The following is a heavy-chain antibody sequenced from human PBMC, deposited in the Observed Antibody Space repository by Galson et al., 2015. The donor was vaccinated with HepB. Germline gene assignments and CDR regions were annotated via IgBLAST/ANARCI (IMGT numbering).Heavy chain of an antibody. CDR3: ARAGEMDIVATSTDAFDI. CDR2: INAGNGNT. J-gene: IGHJ3*02. V-gene: IGHV1-3*01. Sequence: SVKVSCKASGYTFTSYAMHWVRQAPGQRLGWMGWINAGNGNTKYSQKFQGRVTITRDTSASTAYMELSSLRSEDTAVYYCARAGEMDIVATSTDAFDIWGQGTMVTVSS. CDR1: GYTFTSYA. D-gene: IGHD5-12*01.